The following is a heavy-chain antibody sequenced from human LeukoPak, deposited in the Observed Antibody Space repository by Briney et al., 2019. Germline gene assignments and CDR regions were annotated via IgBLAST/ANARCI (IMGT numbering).Heavy chain of an antibody. J-gene: IGHJ6*02. V-gene: IGHV1-18*01. Sequence: ASVKVSCKASGYTFTSYGISWVRQAPGQGLEWMGWISAYNGNTNYAQKLQGRVTMTTDTSTSTAYMELSSLKSEDTAVYYCARDSEDSPSNDRKWVRVRGPYDGMDVWGQGTTVTVSS. CDR1: GYTFTSYG. CDR2: ISAYNGNT. CDR3: ARDSEDSPSNDRKWVRVRGPYDGMDV. D-gene: IGHD3-10*01.